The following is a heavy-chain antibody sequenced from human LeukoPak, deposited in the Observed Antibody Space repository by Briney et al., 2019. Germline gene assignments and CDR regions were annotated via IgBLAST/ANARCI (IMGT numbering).Heavy chain of an antibody. CDR3: ARDLFSYGSGSYYMGAFDY. J-gene: IGHJ4*02. CDR2: ISAYNGNT. V-gene: IGHV1-18*01. D-gene: IGHD3-10*01. Sequence: ASVKVSCRASGYTFTSYGISWVRQAPGQGLEWMGWISAYNGNTNYAQKLQGRVTMTTDTSTSTAYMELRSLGSDDTAVYYCARDLFSYGSGSYYMGAFDYWGQGTLVTVSS. CDR1: GYTFTSYG.